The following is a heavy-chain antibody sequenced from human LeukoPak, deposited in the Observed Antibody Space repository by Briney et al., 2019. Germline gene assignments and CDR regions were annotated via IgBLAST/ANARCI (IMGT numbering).Heavy chain of an antibody. CDR2: IIPIFGTA. V-gene: IGHV1-69*01. CDR3: ARDGSFGIKLGSYFDY. J-gene: IGHJ4*02. D-gene: IGHD3-16*01. CDR1: GGTFSSYA. Sequence: SVKVSCKASGGTFSSYAISWVRQAPGQGLEWMGGIIPIFGTANYAQKFQGRVTITADESTSTAYMELSSLRSEDTAVYYCARDGSFGIKLGSYFDYWGQGTLVTVSP.